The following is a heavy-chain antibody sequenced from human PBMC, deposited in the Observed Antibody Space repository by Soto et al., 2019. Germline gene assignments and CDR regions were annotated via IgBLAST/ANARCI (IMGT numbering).Heavy chain of an antibody. CDR1: GFSLSTSGMR. CDR2: IDWDDDK. CDR3: GGDSSGYDAFDI. D-gene: IGHD3-22*01. V-gene: IGHV2-70*04. Sequence: SGPTLVNPTQTLTLTCTFSGFSLSTSGMRVSWIRQPPGKALEWLARIDWDDDKFYSKSLKTRLTISKVTSKNQVVLTMTNMDPVDTATYYCGGDSSGYDAFDIWGQGTMVTVSS. J-gene: IGHJ3*02.